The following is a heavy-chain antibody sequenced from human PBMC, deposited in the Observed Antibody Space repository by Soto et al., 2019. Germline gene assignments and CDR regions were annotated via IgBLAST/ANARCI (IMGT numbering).Heavy chain of an antibody. J-gene: IGHJ4*02. CDR3: ARAPHSSGYIFLLFDY. D-gene: IGHD3-22*01. CDR2: IIPILGIA. Sequence: SVKVSCKASGGTFSSYTISWVRQAPGQGLEWMGRIIPILGIANYAQKFQGRVTITADKSTSTAYMELSSLRSEDTAVYYCARAPHSSGYIFLLFDYWGQGTLVTVSS. CDR1: GGTFSSYT. V-gene: IGHV1-69*02.